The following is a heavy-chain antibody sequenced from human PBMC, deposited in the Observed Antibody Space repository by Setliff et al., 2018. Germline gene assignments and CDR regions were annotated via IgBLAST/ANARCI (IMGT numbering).Heavy chain of an antibody. Sequence: ASVKVSCKASGGTFSTYGISWVRQAPGQGLEWMGWISAYNGYTNYAQKLQGRVTMTTDTSTSTAYMELRSLRSDDTAVYYCAREVGSRLDYWGQGTLVTVSS. CDR2: ISAYNGYT. J-gene: IGHJ4*02. V-gene: IGHV1-18*01. CDR3: AREVGSRLDY. D-gene: IGHD6-13*01. CDR1: GGTFSTYG.